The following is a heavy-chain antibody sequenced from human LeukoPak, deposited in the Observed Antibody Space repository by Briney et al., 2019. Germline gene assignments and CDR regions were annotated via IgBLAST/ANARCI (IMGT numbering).Heavy chain of an antibody. Sequence: SVKVSCKASGGTFSSYAISWVRQAPGQGLEWMGGIIPIFGTANYAQKFQGRVTMTEDTSTDTAYMELSSLRSEDTAVYYCATDHTKAGFGELLGWFDPWGQGTLVTVSS. J-gene: IGHJ5*02. V-gene: IGHV1-69*06. CDR3: ATDHTKAGFGELLGWFDP. D-gene: IGHD3-10*01. CDR1: GGTFSSYA. CDR2: IIPIFGTA.